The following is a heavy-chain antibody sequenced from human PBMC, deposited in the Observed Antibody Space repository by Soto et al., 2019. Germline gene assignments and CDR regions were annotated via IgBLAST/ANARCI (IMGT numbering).Heavy chain of an antibody. V-gene: IGHV4-30-2*01. Sequence: QLQLQESGSGLVKPSQTLSLICAVSGGSISGGGYSWSWIRQPPGKGLEWIGDIYHNEYNYYNPSLKSRVTISVDRSKNQFSLRLSPVTAAETAVYYCARVRSVAWGSFDYWGQGTLVTVSS. D-gene: IGHD1-26*01. CDR1: GGSISGGGYS. CDR3: ARVRSVAWGSFDY. CDR2: IYHNEYN. J-gene: IGHJ4*02.